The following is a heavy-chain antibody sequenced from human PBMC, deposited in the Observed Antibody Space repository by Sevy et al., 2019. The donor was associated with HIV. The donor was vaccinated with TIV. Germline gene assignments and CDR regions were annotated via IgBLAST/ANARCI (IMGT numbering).Heavy chain of an antibody. Sequence: GGSLRLSCKGSGYSFTSYWIGWVRQMPGKGLEWMGIIYPGDSDTRYSPSFQGQVTISANKSISTAYLQWSSLKASDTAMYYCARRGFGWNYEARWFDPWGQGTLVTVSS. CDR2: IYPGDSDT. V-gene: IGHV5-51*01. D-gene: IGHD1-7*01. J-gene: IGHJ5*02. CDR1: GYSFTSYW. CDR3: ARRGFGWNYEARWFDP.